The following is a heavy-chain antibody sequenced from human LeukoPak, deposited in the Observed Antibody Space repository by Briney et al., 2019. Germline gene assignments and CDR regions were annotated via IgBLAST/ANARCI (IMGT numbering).Heavy chain of an antibody. CDR3: ARWESGAPRD. CDR2: TRNKANSFTT. Sequence: GGSLRLSCAASGFTFSDHYMDWVRQAPGKGLEWVGRTRNKANSFTTECAASVKGRFTISRDDSKNSLYLQMNGLKTEDTAVYYCARWESGAPRDWVQGTLVTVSS. V-gene: IGHV3-72*01. D-gene: IGHD1-26*01. J-gene: IGHJ4*02. CDR1: GFTFSDHY.